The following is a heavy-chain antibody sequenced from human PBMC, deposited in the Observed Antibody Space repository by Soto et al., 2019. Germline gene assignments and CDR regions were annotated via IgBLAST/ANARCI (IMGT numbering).Heavy chain of an antibody. V-gene: IGHV1-69*02. D-gene: IGHD2-15*01. Sequence: ASVKVSCKASGGTFSSYTISWVRQAPGQGLEWMGRIIPILGIANYAQKFQGRVTITADRSTSTAYMELSSLRSEDTAVYYCAQDCSGGSCYSDYFDYWGQGTLVTVSS. CDR3: AQDCSGGSCYSDYFDY. J-gene: IGHJ4*02. CDR2: IIPILGIA. CDR1: GGTFSSYT.